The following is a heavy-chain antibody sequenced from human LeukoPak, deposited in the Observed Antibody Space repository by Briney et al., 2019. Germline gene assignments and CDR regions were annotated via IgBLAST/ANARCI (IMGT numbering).Heavy chain of an antibody. CDR2: ISSSRSYI. J-gene: IGHJ4*02. CDR3: VTGSGFAY. V-gene: IGHV3-21*01. D-gene: IGHD6-19*01. Sequence: PGGSLRLSCAASGFTFSSYSMNWVRQAPGKGLEWVSSISSSRSYIYYADSVKGRFTISRDNAKNTLYLQMNSLRAADTAVYYCVTGSGFAYWGQGTLVTVSS. CDR1: GFTFSSYS.